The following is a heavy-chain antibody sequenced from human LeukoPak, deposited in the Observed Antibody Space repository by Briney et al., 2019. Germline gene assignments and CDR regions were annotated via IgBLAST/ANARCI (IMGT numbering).Heavy chain of an antibody. J-gene: IGHJ4*02. V-gene: IGHV3-30*07. CDR2: ISYDGSNE. Sequence: GASVKVSCKASGFTFSSYVMHWVRQAPGKGLEWVAIISYDGSNEYYADSVKGRFTISRDNAKNSLYLQMNSLRAEDTAVYYCARDNPEYFDYWGQGTLVTVSS. CDR3: ARDNPEYFDY. D-gene: IGHD1-14*01. CDR1: GFTFSSYV.